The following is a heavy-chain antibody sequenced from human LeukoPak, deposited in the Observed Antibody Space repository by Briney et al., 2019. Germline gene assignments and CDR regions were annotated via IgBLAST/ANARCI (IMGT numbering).Heavy chain of an antibody. V-gene: IGHV3-30*04. J-gene: IGHJ4*02. CDR1: GFTFSSYA. CDR3: AKYSGVNRGSDY. Sequence: GGSLRLSCAASGFTFSSYAMHWVRQAPGKGLEWVAVISYDGSNKYYADSVKGRFTISRDNSKNTLYLQMNSLRAEDTAVYYCAKYSGVNRGSDYWGQGTLVTVSS. D-gene: IGHD2-21*01. CDR2: ISYDGSNK.